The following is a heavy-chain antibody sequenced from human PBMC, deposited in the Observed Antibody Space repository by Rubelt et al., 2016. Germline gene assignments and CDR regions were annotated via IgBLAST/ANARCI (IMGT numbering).Heavy chain of an antibody. CDR1: GGTFSSYA. CDR3: ARELNDFDS. Sequence: QVQLVQSGAEVKKPGSSVKVSCKASGGTFSSYAISWVRQAPGQGIEWMGRIIPIIGIANYAEKFQGRVTMTRDTSTSTVYMELSSLRSDDTAVYYCARELNDFDSWGQGTMVTASS. J-gene: IGHJ3*02. V-gene: IGHV1-69*04. CDR2: IIPIIGIA.